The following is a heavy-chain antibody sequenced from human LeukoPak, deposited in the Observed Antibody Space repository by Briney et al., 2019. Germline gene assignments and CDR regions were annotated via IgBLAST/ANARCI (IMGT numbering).Heavy chain of an antibody. J-gene: IGHJ4*02. CDR2: ISGSGGGT. V-gene: IGHV3-23*01. Sequence: HPGGSLRLSCAASGFTFSSYAMSWVRQAPGKGLERVSAISGSGGGTYYADSLKGRFTISRDNSEKMPYLQMNSLSTEDTAVYYCAKTTTGYSSGRYPGWPVDYSGQGTLVTVSS. CDR1: GFTFSSYA. D-gene: IGHD6-19*01. CDR3: AKTTTGYSSGRYPGWPVDY.